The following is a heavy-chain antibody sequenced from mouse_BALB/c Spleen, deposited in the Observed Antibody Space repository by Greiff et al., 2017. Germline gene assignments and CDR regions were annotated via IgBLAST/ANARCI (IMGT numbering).Heavy chain of an antibody. Sequence: EVKVVESGGGLVQPGGSRKLSCAASGFTFSSFGMHWVRQAPEKGLEWVAYISSGSSTIYYADTVKGRFTISRDNPKNTLFLQMTSLRSEDTAMYYCARGKKTGTGAMDYWGQGTSVTVSS. CDR1: GFTFSSFG. J-gene: IGHJ4*01. CDR2: ISSGSSTI. V-gene: IGHV5-17*02. CDR3: ARGKKTGTGAMDY. D-gene: IGHD4-1*01.